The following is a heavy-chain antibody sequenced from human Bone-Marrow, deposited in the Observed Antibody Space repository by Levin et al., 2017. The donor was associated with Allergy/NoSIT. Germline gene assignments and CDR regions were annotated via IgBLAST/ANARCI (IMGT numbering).Heavy chain of an antibody. CDR3: ASRSKVYDSGWPGSAY. CDR1: GFTFSNSG. CDR2: INGGGGRT. V-gene: IGHV3-23*01. Sequence: QSGGSLRLSCVASGFTFSNSGMNWVRQAPGKGLEWLSTINGGGGRTYYADSVKGRFTISRDNSKNTPSLQMNGLSAEDTAVYYWASRSKVYDSGWPGSAYWGQGTLVTVSS. J-gene: IGHJ1*01. D-gene: IGHD6-19*01.